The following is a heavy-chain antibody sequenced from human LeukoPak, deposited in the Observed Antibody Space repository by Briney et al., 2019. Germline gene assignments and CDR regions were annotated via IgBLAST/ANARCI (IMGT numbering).Heavy chain of an antibody. CDR3: LLVILGGSSQK. V-gene: IGHV3-30-3*01. CDR1: GFTFSTYA. CDR2: ISYDGSLK. J-gene: IGHJ1*01. D-gene: IGHD3-3*02. Sequence: GGSLRLSCTASGFTFSTYAMHWVRQAPGKGLEWVAVISYDGSLKYYADSVKGRFTISRDNSKNTLYLQMNSLRVEDTAVYYCLLVILGGSSQKWGQGTLVTVSS.